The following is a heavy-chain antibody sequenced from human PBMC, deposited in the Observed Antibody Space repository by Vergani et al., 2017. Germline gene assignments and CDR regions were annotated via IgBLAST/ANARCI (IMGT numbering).Heavy chain of an antibody. CDR1: GFTFSSYG. Sequence: VQLVESGGGLVQPGGSLRLSCAASGFTFSSYGMHWVRQAPGKGLEWVACIRYDGSNKYYADSVKGRFTISRDNSKNTLYVQMNSLRAEDTAVYYCAKDAPGDQLLSSWGQGTLVTVSS. V-gene: IGHV3-30*02. CDR3: AKDAPGDQLLSS. CDR2: IRYDGSNK. D-gene: IGHD2-2*01. J-gene: IGHJ4*02.